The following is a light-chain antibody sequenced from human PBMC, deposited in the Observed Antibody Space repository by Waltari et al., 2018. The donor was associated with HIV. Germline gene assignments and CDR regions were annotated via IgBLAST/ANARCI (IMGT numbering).Light chain of an antibody. J-gene: IGLJ3*02. Sequence: QSVLTQPPSVSAAPGPKATISCSGSRSPLVNDFVSCYQHLPGAAPKLLIYDNDKRPSGISDRFSGSKSGTSATLGITGLQTGDEADYYCGTWDTSLGAGVFGGGTKLTVL. CDR2: DND. CDR1: RSPLVNDF. CDR3: GTWDTSLGAGV. V-gene: IGLV1-51*01.